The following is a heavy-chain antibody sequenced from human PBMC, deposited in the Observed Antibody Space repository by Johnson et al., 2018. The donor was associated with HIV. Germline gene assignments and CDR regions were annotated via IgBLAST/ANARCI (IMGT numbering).Heavy chain of an antibody. D-gene: IGHD6-19*01. J-gene: IGHJ3*02. CDR3: ARGDRSSGLCDVFDI. CDR1: GFTFSSYG. V-gene: IGHV3-33*01. Sequence: QVILVESGGGVVQPGRSLRLSCAASGFTFSSYGMHWVRQAPGKGLERVAVIWYDGSNKYYADSVQGRFTISRDNSKNTLYLQMNSLRVEDTAVYYCARGDRSSGLCDVFDIGGQGTMVTVSS. CDR2: IWYDGSNK.